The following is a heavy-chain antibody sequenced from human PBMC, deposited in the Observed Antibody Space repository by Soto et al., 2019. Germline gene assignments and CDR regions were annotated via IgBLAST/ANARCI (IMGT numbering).Heavy chain of an antibody. CDR1: GFTFSSYS. V-gene: IGHV3-21*01. Sequence: GGSLRLSCAASGFTFSSYSMNWVRQAPEKGLEWVSSISSSSSYIYYADSVKGRFTISRDNAKNSLYLQMNSLRAEDTAVYYCARDVTVVVPAAGDYYYYYMAVWGKGTTVTVS. CDR2: ISSSSSYI. CDR3: ARDVTVVVPAAGDYYYYYMAV. D-gene: IGHD2-2*01. J-gene: IGHJ6*03.